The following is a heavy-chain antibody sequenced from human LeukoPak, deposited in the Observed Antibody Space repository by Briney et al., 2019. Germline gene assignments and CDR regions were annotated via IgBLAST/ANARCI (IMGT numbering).Heavy chain of an antibody. J-gene: IGHJ5*02. V-gene: IGHV4-39*01. Sequence: SETLPLTCTVSGGSISSRGFFWAWIRQPPGRGPEWIGSVYYSGATYYNSSLQIRVTISVDTSKSHFSLKLSSVTAADTAVYYCARLSCSDTICPTLPYNHFDPWGQGTLVTVSS. CDR1: GGSISSRGFF. D-gene: IGHD2-15*01. CDR2: VYYSGAT. CDR3: ARLSCSDTICPTLPYNHFDP.